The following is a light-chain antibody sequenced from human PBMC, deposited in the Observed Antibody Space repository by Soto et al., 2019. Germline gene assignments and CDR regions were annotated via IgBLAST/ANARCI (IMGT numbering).Light chain of an antibody. Sequence: EIVLTQSPGTLSLSPGERATLSCRASHSVSSTYLAWYQQKPGQAPRLLIYGASSRATGIPDRFSGSGSGPDLTLTISRLEPEDFAVYYCQQYGSSPPYTFGQGTKLEIK. CDR2: GAS. CDR1: HSVSSTY. CDR3: QQYGSSPPYT. V-gene: IGKV3-20*01. J-gene: IGKJ2*01.